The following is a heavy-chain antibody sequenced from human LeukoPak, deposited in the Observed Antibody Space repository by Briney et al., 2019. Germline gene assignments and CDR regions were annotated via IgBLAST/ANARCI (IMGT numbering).Heavy chain of an antibody. CDR1: GFTVSSNY. CDR2: IYSGGST. J-gene: IGHJ4*02. Sequence: PGGSLRLSCAASGFTVSSNYMSWVRQAPGKGLEWASVIYSGGSTYYADSVKGRFTISRDNSKNTLYLQMNSLRAEDTAVYYCARERRNTAMVTALDYWGQGTLVTVSS. D-gene: IGHD5-18*01. CDR3: ARERRNTAMVTALDY. V-gene: IGHV3-53*01.